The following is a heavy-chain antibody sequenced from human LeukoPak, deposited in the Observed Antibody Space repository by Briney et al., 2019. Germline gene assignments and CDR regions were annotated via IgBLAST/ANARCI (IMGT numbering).Heavy chain of an antibody. CDR2: IIPIFGTA. J-gene: IGHJ4*02. V-gene: IGHV1-69*13. CDR3: ATGYTVSYYFDY. Sequence: AVKVSCKPSLGTFTSYAISWVPPAPGQGLERMGQIIPIFGTANYPQKFQGRVTITAEESTSTAYMELSSLRSEDTAVYYCATGYTVSYYFDYWGQGTLVTVSS. D-gene: IGHD6-13*01. CDR1: LGTFTSYA.